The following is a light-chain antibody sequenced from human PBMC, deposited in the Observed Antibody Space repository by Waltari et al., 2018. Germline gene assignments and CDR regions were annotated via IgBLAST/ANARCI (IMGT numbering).Light chain of an antibody. J-gene: IGKJ2*01. CDR3: QQSSGTPQT. CDR1: QNIDRY. CDR2: AAF. Sequence: DIQMTQSPSSLSASVGDRVTITCRASQNIDRYLNWYQQKPGKAPQLLIYAAFSLQGGVPSRFSGSGSGTDFTLTISSLQPEDFATYYCQQSSGTPQTFGQGTKVEIK. V-gene: IGKV1-39*01.